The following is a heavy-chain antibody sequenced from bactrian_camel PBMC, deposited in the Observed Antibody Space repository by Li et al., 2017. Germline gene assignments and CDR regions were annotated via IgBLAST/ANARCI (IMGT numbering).Heavy chain of an antibody. D-gene: IGHD1*01. CDR1: GYAISSGC. V-gene: IGHV3S60*01. CDR2: ISWNGSFT. J-gene: IGHJ4*01. Sequence: HVQLVESGGGLVQPGGSLRLSCAASGYAISSGCLGWFRQAPGKEREGVSCISWNGSFTYYADSVKGRFTISQDNAKNTVYLQMNSLKPEDAGMYYCATDVVLGMCPRAYEWRYWGQGTQVTVS. CDR3: ATDVVLGMCPRAYEWRY.